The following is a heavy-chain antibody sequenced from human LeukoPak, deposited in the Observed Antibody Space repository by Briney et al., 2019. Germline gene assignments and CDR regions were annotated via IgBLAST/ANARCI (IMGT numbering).Heavy chain of an antibody. J-gene: IGHJ4*02. V-gene: IGHV3-30*03. CDR3: ARPRGCGSARCNNFDY. D-gene: IGHD2-2*01. CDR1: GFTFSSYG. Sequence: GGSLRLSCAASGFTFSSYGMHWVRQAPGKGLEWVAVISYDVGKKYYADSVKGRFTISRDNSKNTLYLQMNSLRAEDTAVYYCARPRGCGSARCNNFDYWGQGTLVTVSS. CDR2: ISYDVGKK.